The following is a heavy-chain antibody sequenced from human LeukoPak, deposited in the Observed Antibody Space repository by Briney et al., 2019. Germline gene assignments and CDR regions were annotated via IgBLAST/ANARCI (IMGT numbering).Heavy chain of an antibody. D-gene: IGHD2-2*01. Sequence: SETLSLTCAVYGGSFSGYYWSWIRQPPGKGLEWTGEINHSGSTNYNPSLKSRVTISVDTSKNQFSLKLSSVTAADTAVYYCARIVANCSSTSCYLHYYYGMDVWGQGTTVTVSS. CDR1: GGSFSGYY. CDR3: ARIVANCSSTSCYLHYYYGMDV. V-gene: IGHV4-34*01. J-gene: IGHJ6*02. CDR2: INHSGST.